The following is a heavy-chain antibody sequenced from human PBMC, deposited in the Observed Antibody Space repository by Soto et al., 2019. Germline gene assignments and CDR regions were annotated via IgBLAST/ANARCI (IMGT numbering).Heavy chain of an antibody. CDR2: IKTDGSVT. V-gene: IGHV3-74*01. Sequence: EVQLVESGGGLVQPGGSLRLSCAASGFTFSSYWMHWVRQAPGKGLVWVSRIKTDGSVTSYADSVKGRFTISRDNAKNTLYLQMNSLRAEDTAVYYCARVGVGAYYFDYWGQGTLVTVSS. CDR1: GFTFSSYW. CDR3: ARVGVGAYYFDY. D-gene: IGHD1-26*01. J-gene: IGHJ4*02.